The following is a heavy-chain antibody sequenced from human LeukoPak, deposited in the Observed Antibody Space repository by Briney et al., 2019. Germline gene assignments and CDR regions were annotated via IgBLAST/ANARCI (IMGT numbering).Heavy chain of an antibody. J-gene: IGHJ4*02. D-gene: IGHD6-13*01. CDR3: AKVGGYSSSWPIDY. CDR2: ISWNSGSI. Sequence: PGRSLRLSCAASGFTFDDYAMHWVRQAPGKGLEGVSGISWNSGSIDYADSVKGRFTISRDNAKNSLYLQMNSLRAEDTALYYCAKVGGYSSSWPIDYWGQGTLVTVSS. CDR1: GFTFDDYA. V-gene: IGHV3-9*01.